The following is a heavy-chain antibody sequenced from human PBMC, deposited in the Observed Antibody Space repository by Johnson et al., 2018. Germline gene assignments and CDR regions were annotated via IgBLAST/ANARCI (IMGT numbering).Heavy chain of an antibody. V-gene: IGHV3-23*04. CDR1: GFTFSSYA. CDR2: ISGSGGST. CDR3: AKGHHGLVNAFGI. J-gene: IGHJ3*02. D-gene: IGHD2-21*01. Sequence: VQLVQSGGGLVQPGGSLRLSCAASGFTFSSYAMSWVRQAPGKGLEWVPAISGSGGSTYYADSVKGRFTISKDNSKNTRYLQMNSLRAEGTAVYDWAKGHHGLVNAFGIWGQGTMVTVSS.